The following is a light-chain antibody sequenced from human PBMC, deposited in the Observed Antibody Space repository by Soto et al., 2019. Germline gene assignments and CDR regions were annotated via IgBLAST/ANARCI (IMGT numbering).Light chain of an antibody. CDR3: ATWDDSLNAYV. CDR1: ISNIGNNG. V-gene: IGLV1-36*01. CDR2: YDD. Sequence: QSLLTQPPWVSEAPSQRFTISCSGSISNIGNNGVNWYQQLPGKAPKLLIYYDDLKPSGVSDRFSGSKYGTSASLAISGLQSEDEADYYCATWDDSLNAYVFGIGTKVTVL. J-gene: IGLJ1*01.